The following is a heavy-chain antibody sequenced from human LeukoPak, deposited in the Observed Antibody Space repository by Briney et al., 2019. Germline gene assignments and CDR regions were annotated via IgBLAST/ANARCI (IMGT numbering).Heavy chain of an antibody. J-gene: IGHJ4*02. V-gene: IGHV3-7*02. CDR1: GFTFSSCW. CDR2: IKEDGSEK. D-gene: IGHD5-18*01. Sequence: GGSLKLSCAASGFTFSSCWMTWVRQAPGKGLEWVATIKEDGSEKYYVDSVKGRFTISRDNATDSLYLQMNSLRGEDTAVYYCAKCRFTYGCNFDYWGQGTLVTVSS. CDR3: AKCRFTYGCNFDY.